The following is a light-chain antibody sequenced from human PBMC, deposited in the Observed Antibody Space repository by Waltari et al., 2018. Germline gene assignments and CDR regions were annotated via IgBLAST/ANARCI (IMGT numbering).Light chain of an antibody. V-gene: IGKV4-1*01. J-gene: IGKJ1*01. Sequence: DIVLTQSPDSLAVSLGERATINCTSSQSLFYSSNNKNYLAWFQQKVGQPPKVLIYWASTRESGVPDRFSGSGSGTDFTLTISSLQAEDVAVYYCQQYYNSRRAFGQGTKVEIK. CDR3: QQYYNSRRA. CDR1: QSLFYSSNNKNY. CDR2: WAS.